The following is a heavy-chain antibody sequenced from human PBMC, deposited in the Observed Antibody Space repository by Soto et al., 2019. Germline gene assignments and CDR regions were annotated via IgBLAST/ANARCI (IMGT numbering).Heavy chain of an antibody. CDR2: IWYDGVNK. D-gene: IGHD3-22*01. V-gene: IGHV3-33*06. Sequence: GGSLRLSCAASGFSFRSYAMHWVRQAPGKGLEWVAVIWYDGVNKYYADSVKGRFTVSRDNSKNTLYLQMNSLRAEDTAVYYCAKDDIRHYYDSNGYYYVPPPFDYWGQGTLVTVSS. CDR1: GFSFRSYA. CDR3: AKDDIRHYYDSNGYYYVPPPFDY. J-gene: IGHJ4*02.